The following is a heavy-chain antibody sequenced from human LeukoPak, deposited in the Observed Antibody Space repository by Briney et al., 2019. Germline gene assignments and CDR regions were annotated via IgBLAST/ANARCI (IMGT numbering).Heavy chain of an antibody. V-gene: IGHV4-59*01. J-gene: IGHJ4*02. Sequence: SETLSLTCTVSGGSISSYYWNWIRQPPGKGLEWIGYIYYSGSTNYNPSLKSRVTISVDTSKNQFSLKLSSVTAADTAVYYCARVYVWGSYRSFDYWGQGTLVTVSS. D-gene: IGHD3-16*02. CDR1: GGSISSYY. CDR2: IYYSGST. CDR3: ARVYVWGSYRSFDY.